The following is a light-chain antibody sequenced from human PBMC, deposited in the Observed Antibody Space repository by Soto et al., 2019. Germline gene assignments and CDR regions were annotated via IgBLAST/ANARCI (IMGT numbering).Light chain of an antibody. CDR1: QDIGND. CDR3: LQHNTFPFS. J-gene: IGKJ1*01. CDR2: AAS. Sequence: DIQMTQSPSSLSASVGDRVTITCRASQDIGNDLGWYQQKPGKAPKRLIYAASTLQSGVPSRFSGSGSGTEFTLTISSLRPEDFATYYCLQHNTFPFSFGHGAKVDFK. V-gene: IGKV1-17*01.